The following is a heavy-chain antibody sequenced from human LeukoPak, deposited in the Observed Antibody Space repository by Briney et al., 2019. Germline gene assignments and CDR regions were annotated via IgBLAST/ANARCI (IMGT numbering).Heavy chain of an antibody. CDR1: GDSISNYY. D-gene: IGHD3-10*01. V-gene: IGHV4-59*01. J-gene: IGHJ5*02. CDR2: IHLSGGT. Sequence: SETLSLTCTVSGDSISNYYWNWIRQPPGKGLEWMGHIHLSGGTNYNPSLNSRVTISVDSTKNQFSLRLISVTAADTAVYYCARRVQMSSASATSNTWLDPWGQGTLVSVSS. CDR3: ARRVQMSSASATSNTWLDP.